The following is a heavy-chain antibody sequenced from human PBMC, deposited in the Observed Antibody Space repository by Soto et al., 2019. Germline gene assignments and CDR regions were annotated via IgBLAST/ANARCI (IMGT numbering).Heavy chain of an antibody. CDR2: IWYDGSNK. D-gene: IGHD3-10*01. V-gene: IGHV3-33*01. J-gene: IGHJ6*02. CDR1: GFTFSSYG. Sequence: GGSLRLSCAASGFTFSSYGMHWVRQAPGKGLEWVAVIWYDGSNKYYADSVKGRFTISRDNSKNTLYLQMNSLRAEDTAVYYCAREGKGGGSGSYEDYYYYYGMDVWGQGTTVTVSS. CDR3: AREGKGGGSGSYEDYYYYYGMDV.